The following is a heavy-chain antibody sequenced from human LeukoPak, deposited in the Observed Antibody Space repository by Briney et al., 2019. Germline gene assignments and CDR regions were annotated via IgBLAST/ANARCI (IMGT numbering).Heavy chain of an antibody. Sequence: GGALRLSCSASGFTFSIYAMHSARPPPGKGLEYVSAIRSNGGSTYYAKSVKGRFTTSTDNSKNTLYLQMSSLRAEDTTVYYCVKKVYSSTWYNYFDYWGQGTLVTVSS. V-gene: IGHV3-64D*06. CDR1: GFTFSIYA. D-gene: IGHD6-13*01. J-gene: IGHJ4*02. CDR3: VKKVYSSTWYNYFDY. CDR2: IRSNGGST.